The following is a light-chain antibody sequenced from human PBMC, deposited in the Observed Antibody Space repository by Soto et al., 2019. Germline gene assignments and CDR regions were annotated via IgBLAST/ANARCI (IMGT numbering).Light chain of an antibody. V-gene: IGKV3-20*01. J-gene: IGKJ1*01. CDR1: QSVSNNY. CDR3: QQYGSSGT. Sequence: ENVLTLSVGALSLSKGERATLSCRASQSVSNNYLAWYQQKPGQAPRLLIYGASNRATGIPDRFSGSGSGTDFTLTISRLEPDDFAVYYCQQYGSSGTVGQGTKVDIK. CDR2: GAS.